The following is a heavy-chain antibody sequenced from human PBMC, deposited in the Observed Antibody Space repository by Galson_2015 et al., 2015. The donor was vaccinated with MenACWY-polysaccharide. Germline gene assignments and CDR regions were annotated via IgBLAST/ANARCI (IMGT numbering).Heavy chain of an antibody. Sequence: SLRLSCAASGFTFSSYSMNWVRQAPGKGLEWVSSISSSSSYIYYADSVKGRFTISRDNAKNSLYLQMNSLRAEDTAVYYCAGGYCSGGSCYSGPDAFDIWGQGTMVTVSS. CDR1: GFTFSSYS. CDR3: AGGYCSGGSCYSGPDAFDI. D-gene: IGHD2-15*01. CDR2: ISSSSSYI. V-gene: IGHV3-21*01. J-gene: IGHJ3*02.